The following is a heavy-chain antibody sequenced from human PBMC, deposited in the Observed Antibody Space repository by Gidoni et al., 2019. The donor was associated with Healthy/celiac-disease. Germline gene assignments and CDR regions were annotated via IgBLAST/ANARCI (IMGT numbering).Heavy chain of an antibody. Sequence: GYTFTSYYMHWVRQAPGQGLEWMGIINPSGGSTSYAQKFQGRVTMTRDTSTSTVYMELSSLRSEDTAVYYCARDFNYYDILTGYYTFDYWGQGTLVTVSS. V-gene: IGHV1-46*01. CDR2: INPSGGST. CDR3: ARDFNYYDILTGYYTFDY. D-gene: IGHD3-9*01. J-gene: IGHJ4*02. CDR1: GYTFTSYY.